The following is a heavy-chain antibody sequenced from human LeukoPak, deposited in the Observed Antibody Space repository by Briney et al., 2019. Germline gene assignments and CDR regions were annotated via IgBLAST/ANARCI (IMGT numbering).Heavy chain of an antibody. CDR1: GGSFSGYY. Sequence: SETLSLTCAVYGGSFSGYYWSWIRQPPGKGLEWIGYIYYSGSTYYNPSLKSRVTISVDTSKNQFSLKLSSVTAADTAVYYCARGQREYYDFWSGYVDYWGQGTLVTVSS. CDR2: IYYSGST. J-gene: IGHJ4*02. V-gene: IGHV4-30-4*08. D-gene: IGHD3-3*01. CDR3: ARGQREYYDFWSGYVDY.